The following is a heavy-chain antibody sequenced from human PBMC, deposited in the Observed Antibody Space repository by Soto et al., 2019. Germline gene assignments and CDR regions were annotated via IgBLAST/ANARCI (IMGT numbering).Heavy chain of an antibody. CDR1: GDSITTNGYY. J-gene: IGHJ4*02. V-gene: IGHV4-39*01. CDR3: ARSHYTYGLLIDY. D-gene: IGHD2-8*01. Sequence: SETLSLTCSVSGDSITTNGYYWGWIRHPPGKGLQWIGNVYWTGSTFSHPSLTSRVFISVDTSKNEFSLRLTSVTAADTAVYYCARSHYTYGLLIDYWGPGTLVTVPS. CDR2: VYWTGST.